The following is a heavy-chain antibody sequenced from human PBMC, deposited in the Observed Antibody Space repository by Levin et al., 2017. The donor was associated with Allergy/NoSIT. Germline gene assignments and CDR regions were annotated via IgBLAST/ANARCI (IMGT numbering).Heavy chain of an antibody. D-gene: IGHD3-10*01. Sequence: HTGGSLRLSCVVSGFSFSSSWMSWVRQAPGKGLEWVANINEDGSAKYYVDSVKGRFTVSRDNAENSLYLQMDDLRAEDTALYYCARDVTMGGEAWGQGTLVTVSS. V-gene: IGHV3-7*03. CDR3: ARDVTMGGEA. CDR2: INEDGSAK. J-gene: IGHJ5*02. CDR1: GFSFSSSW.